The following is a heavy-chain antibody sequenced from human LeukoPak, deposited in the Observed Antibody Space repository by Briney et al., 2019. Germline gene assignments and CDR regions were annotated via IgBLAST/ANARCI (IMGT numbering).Heavy chain of an antibody. CDR2: IGASVSNT. V-gene: IGHV3-23*01. J-gene: IGHJ4*02. D-gene: IGHD1-1*01. Sequence: GGSLRLSCAASGFSFSNYAMDWVRQAPGKGLEWVSTIGASVSNTNYADSVKGRFTISRDSSKNTLSLQMSSLKVEDTAVYYCARRSGGTCDYWGQGTLVTVSS. CDR3: ARRSGGTCDY. CDR1: GFSFSNYA.